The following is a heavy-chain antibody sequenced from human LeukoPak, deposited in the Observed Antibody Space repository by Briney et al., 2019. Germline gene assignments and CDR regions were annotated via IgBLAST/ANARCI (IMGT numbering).Heavy chain of an antibody. J-gene: IGHJ5*02. CDR3: AKVILFGVVINGAGLRGRWFDP. D-gene: IGHD3-3*01. Sequence: PGGSLRLSCAASGFTFSSYAMSWVRQAPGKGLEWVSAISGSGGSTYYADSVKGRFTISRDNSKNTLYLQMNSLRAEDTAVYYCAKVILFGVVINGAGLRGRWFDPWGQGTLVTVSS. CDR2: ISGSGGST. V-gene: IGHV3-23*01. CDR1: GFTFSSYA.